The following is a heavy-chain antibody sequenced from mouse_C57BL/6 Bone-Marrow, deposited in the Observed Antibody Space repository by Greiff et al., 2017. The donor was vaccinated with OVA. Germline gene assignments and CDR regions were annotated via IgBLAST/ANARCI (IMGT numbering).Heavy chain of an antibody. J-gene: IGHJ2*01. CDR3: ARSELAFDY. Sequence: QVQLKQPGAELVMPGASVKLSCKASGYTFTSYWMHWVKQRPGQGLEWIGEIDPSVSYTNYNQKFKGKSTLTVDKSSSTAYMQLSSLTSEDSAVYYCARSELAFDYWGQGTTLTVSS. V-gene: IGHV1-69*01. CDR1: GYTFTSYW. CDR2: IDPSVSYT.